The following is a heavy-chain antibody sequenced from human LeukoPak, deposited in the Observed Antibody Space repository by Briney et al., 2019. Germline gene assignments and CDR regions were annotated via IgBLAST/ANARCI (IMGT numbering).Heavy chain of an antibody. CDR3: ARTDTYYYDRSGYPQRGYYFDY. Sequence: SETLSLTCTVSGGSISSYYWSWIRQPPGKGLEWIGYIYYSGSTNYNPSLKSRVTISVDTSKNQFSLKLSSVTAADTAVYYCARTDTYYYDRSGYPQRGYYFDYWGQGTLVTVSS. CDR1: GGSISSYY. D-gene: IGHD3-22*01. V-gene: IGHV4-59*01. CDR2: IYYSGST. J-gene: IGHJ4*02.